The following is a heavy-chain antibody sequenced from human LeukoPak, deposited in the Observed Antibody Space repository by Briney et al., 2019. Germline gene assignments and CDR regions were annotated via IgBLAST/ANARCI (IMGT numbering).Heavy chain of an antibody. CDR2: ISGYSGPA. J-gene: IGHJ4*02. CDR3: ARDLDTGNYFFAY. CDR1: GFSFGSYG. V-gene: IGHV3-48*04. Sequence: GGSLRLSCAASGFSFGSYGLSWVRQAPGKGLPWISYISGYSGPAYYADSVEGRFTISRDNAKNSVFLQMNSVRAEDTAVYYCARDLDTGNYFFAYWGQGTPVIVSS. D-gene: IGHD3-9*01.